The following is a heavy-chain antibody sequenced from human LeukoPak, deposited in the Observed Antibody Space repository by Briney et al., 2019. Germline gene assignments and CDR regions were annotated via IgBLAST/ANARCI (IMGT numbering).Heavy chain of an antibody. CDR2: IIPVFGTT. CDR3: AREGEGIAAAGTLLVYFDY. D-gene: IGHD6-13*01. J-gene: IGHJ4*02. Sequence: SVKVSCKASGDTFTSYGISWVRQAPGQGLEWLARIIPVFGTTNYARKFRGRVTVSTDDSTSTAFLELSSLTPADTAVYYCAREGEGIAAAGTLLVYFDYWGQGTLVTVSS. CDR1: GDTFTSYG. V-gene: IGHV1-69*05.